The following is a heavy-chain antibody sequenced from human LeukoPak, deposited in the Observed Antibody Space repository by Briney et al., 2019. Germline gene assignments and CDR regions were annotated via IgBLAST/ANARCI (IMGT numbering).Heavy chain of an antibody. Sequence: GGSLRLSCAASGFTFSSYGMHWVRQAPGKGLEWVAFIRYNGSNKYYADSVKGRFTISRDNAENSLYLQMNSLRAEDTAVYYCARAAIAAARIYYSMDVWGKGTTVTVSS. CDR2: IRYNGSNK. D-gene: IGHD6-13*01. J-gene: IGHJ6*03. V-gene: IGHV3-30*02. CDR1: GFTFSSYG. CDR3: ARAAIAAARIYYSMDV.